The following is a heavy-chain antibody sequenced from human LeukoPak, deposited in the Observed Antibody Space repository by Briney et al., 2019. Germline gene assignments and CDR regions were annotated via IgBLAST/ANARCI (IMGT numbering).Heavy chain of an antibody. CDR3: ARDSDGYNPHYFDY. D-gene: IGHD5-24*01. Sequence: PGGPLRLSCAASGFTFSTYAVTWVRQAPGKGLEWVSSISSSSSYIYYADSVKGRFTISRDNAKNSLYLQMNSLRAEDTAVYYCARDSDGYNPHYFDYWGQGTLVTVSS. J-gene: IGHJ4*02. V-gene: IGHV3-21*01. CDR2: ISSSSSYI. CDR1: GFTFSTYA.